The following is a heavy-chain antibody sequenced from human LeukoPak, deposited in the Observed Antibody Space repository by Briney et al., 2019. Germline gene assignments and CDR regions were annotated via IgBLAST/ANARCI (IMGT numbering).Heavy chain of an antibody. CDR1: GFTFSSYA. Sequence: GGSLRLSCAASGFTFSSYAMHWVRQAPGKGLEWVAVISYDGSNKYYADSVRGRFTISRDNAQNSLYLQMNSLRAEDTAVYYCARDKVVRGSAFGSGWFDPWGQGTLVTVSS. CDR2: ISYDGSNK. V-gene: IGHV3-30-3*01. CDR3: ARDKVVRGSAFGSGWFDP. J-gene: IGHJ5*02. D-gene: IGHD3-10*01.